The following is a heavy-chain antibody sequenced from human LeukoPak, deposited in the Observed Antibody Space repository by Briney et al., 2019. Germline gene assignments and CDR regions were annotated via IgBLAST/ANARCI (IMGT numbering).Heavy chain of an antibody. D-gene: IGHD6-19*01. CDR2: IRHDGSYQ. V-gene: IGHV3-30*02. CDR3: AKNRDSSDYPRDFDY. CDR1: RFTFSSYG. Sequence: SGGYLRLSCAASRFTFSSYGMHWVRQTPGKGPEWVAFIRHDGSYQQYADSVKGRFTVSRDNSKDTVYLQMNSLRTEDTAVYYCAKNRDSSDYPRDFDYWGQGTLVTVSS. J-gene: IGHJ4*02.